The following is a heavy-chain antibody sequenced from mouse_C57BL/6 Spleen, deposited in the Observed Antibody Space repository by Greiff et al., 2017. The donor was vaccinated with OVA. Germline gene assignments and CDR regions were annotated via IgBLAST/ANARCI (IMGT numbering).Heavy chain of an antibody. J-gene: IGHJ3*01. V-gene: IGHV1-85*01. CDR3: ARGPAWFAY. Sequence: VKLMESGPELVKPGASVKLSCKASGYTFTSYDINWVKQRPGPGLEWIGWIYPRDGSTKYNEKFKGKATLTVDTSSSTAYMELHSLTSEDSAVYFCARGPAWFAYWGQGTLVTVSA. CDR2: IYPRDGST. CDR1: GYTFTSYD.